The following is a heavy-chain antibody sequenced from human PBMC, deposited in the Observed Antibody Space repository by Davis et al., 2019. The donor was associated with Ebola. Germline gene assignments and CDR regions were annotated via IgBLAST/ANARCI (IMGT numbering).Heavy chain of an antibody. J-gene: IGHJ6*03. D-gene: IGHD3-22*01. V-gene: IGHV4-31*03. Sequence: PSETLSLTCTVSGGSISSGGYYWSWVRQHPGKGLEWIGYIYCSGSTYYNPSLKSRVTISVDTSKNQFSLKLSSVTAADTAVYYCARDLRYDSSGSDYYFYMDVWGKGTTVTVSS. CDR1: GGSISSGGYY. CDR2: IYCSGST. CDR3: ARDLRYDSSGSDYYFYMDV.